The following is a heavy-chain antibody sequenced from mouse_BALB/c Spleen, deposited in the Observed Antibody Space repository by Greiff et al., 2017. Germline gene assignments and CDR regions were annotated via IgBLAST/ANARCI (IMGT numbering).Heavy chain of an antibody. Sequence: EVKLMESGGGLVKPGGSLKLSCAASGFTFSSYAMSWVRQTPEKRLEWVASISSGGSTYYPDSVKGRFTISRDNARNILYLQMSSLRSEDTAMYYCAREGMTYDLDYWGQGTTLTVSS. D-gene: IGHD2-14*01. CDR2: ISSGGST. CDR1: GFTFSSYA. J-gene: IGHJ2*01. CDR3: AREGMTYDLDY. V-gene: IGHV5-6-5*01.